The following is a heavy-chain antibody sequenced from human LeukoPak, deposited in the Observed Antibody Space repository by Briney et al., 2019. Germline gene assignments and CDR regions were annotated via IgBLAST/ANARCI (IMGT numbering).Heavy chain of an antibody. CDR3: ARRDGGKSSFDY. CDR1: GFTLSSYG. Sequence: GGSVRLSCAASGFTLSSYGMHWARQAPGKGLEWVSYISSSSSTIYYADSVKGRFTISRDNAKNSLYLQMNSLRDEDTAVYYCARRDGGKSSFDYWGQGTLDTVSS. D-gene: IGHD4-23*01. J-gene: IGHJ4*02. CDR2: ISSSSSTI. V-gene: IGHV3-48*02.